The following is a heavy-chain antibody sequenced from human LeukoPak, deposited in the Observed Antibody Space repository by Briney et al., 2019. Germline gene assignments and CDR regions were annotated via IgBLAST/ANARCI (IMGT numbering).Heavy chain of an antibody. J-gene: IGHJ4*02. CDR3: ARGLRDGYNYAKIIDY. V-gene: IGHV4-39*07. CDR1: GGSISSSSYY. D-gene: IGHD5-24*01. Sequence: PSETLSLTRTVSGGSISSSSYYWGWIRQPPGTGLEGIGSIYYNGSTYYNPSLKSRVTISVDTSKNQFSLKLSSVTAADTAVYYCARGLRDGYNYAKIIDYWGQGTLVTVPS. CDR2: IYYNGST.